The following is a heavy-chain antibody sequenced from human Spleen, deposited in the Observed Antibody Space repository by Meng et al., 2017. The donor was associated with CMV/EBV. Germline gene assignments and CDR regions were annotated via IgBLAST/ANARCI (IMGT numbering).Heavy chain of an antibody. J-gene: IGHJ6*02. CDR1: GFTFSSYS. D-gene: IGHD1-26*01. V-gene: IGHV3-7*01. CDR2: IKQDGSEK. CDR3: ARDPSQPPTTYYYYYGMDV. Sequence: GESLKISCAASGFTFSSYSMNWVRQAPGKGLEWVANIKQDGSEKYYVDSVKGRFTISRDNAKNSLYLQMNSLRAEDTAVYYCARDPSQPPTTYYYYYGMDVWGQGTTVTVSS.